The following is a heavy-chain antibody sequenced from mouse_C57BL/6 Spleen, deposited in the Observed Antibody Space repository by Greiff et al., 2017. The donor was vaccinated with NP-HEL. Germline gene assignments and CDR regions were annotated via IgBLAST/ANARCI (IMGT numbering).Heavy chain of an antibody. J-gene: IGHJ4*01. CDR2: ISDGGSYT. CDR1: GFTFSSYA. V-gene: IGHV5-4*01. CDR3: AREGVYYGNFYAMDY. Sequence: EVKLMESGGGLVKPGGSLKLSCAASGFTFSSYAMSWVRQTPEKRLEWVATISDGGSYTYYPDNVKGRFTISRDNAKNNLYLQMSHLKSEDTAMYYCAREGVYYGNFYAMDYWGQGTSVTVSS. D-gene: IGHD2-1*01.